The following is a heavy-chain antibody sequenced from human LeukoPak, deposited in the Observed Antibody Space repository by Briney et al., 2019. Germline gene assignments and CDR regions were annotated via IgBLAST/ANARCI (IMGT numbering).Heavy chain of an antibody. V-gene: IGHV3-30*02. J-gene: IGHJ4*02. CDR1: GFTFSNYG. CDR3: AKDFRVAMAPAYFDY. Sequence: RSGGSLRLSCAASGFTFSNYGMHWVRQAPGKGLEWVAFIRYDGSNKYYADSVKGRFTISRDNSKNTLYLQMNSLRAEDTAVDYCAKDFRVAMAPAYFDYWGQGTLVTVSS. D-gene: IGHD5-18*01. CDR2: IRYDGSNK.